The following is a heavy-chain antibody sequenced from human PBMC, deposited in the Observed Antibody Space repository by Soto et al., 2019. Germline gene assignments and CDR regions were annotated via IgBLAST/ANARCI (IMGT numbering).Heavy chain of an antibody. V-gene: IGHV4-59*01. CDR3: AKALGFAVPGRFMDLDC. CDR1: GGSISGYY. CDR2: ISYSGST. Sequence: SETLSLTCTVSGGSISGYYWSWIRQPPGKGLEYIGYISYSGSTNYNPSLNSRVTISLDTSRNQFSLKLSSVTAADTAVYYCAKALGFAVPGRFMDLDCWGQGTLVTVSS. D-gene: IGHD6-19*01. J-gene: IGHJ4*02.